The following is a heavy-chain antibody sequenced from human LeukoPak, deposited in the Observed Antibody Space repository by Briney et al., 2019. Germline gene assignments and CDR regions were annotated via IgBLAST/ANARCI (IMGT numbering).Heavy chain of an antibody. J-gene: IGHJ4*02. CDR3: ARVYRSGWNELDY. V-gene: IGHV3-21*01. D-gene: IGHD6-19*01. CDR1: GFTFSSYS. CDR2: ISSSSSYI. Sequence: GGSLRLSCAASGFTFSSYSMNWVRQAPGKGLEWVSSISSSSSYIYSADSVKGRFTSSRDNAKNSLYLQMNSLRAEDTAVYYCARVYRSGWNELDYWGPGTLVTVSS.